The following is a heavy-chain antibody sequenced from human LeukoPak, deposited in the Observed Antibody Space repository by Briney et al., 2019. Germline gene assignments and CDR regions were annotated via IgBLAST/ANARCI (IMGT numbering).Heavy chain of an antibody. Sequence: ASVKVSCKVSGYTLTELSMHWVRQAPGKGLEWMGGFGPEDGETIYAQKFQGRVTMTEDTSTDTAYMELSSLRSEDTAVYYCATDTTGTTAGVDAFDIWGQGTMVTVSS. CDR1: GYTLTELS. V-gene: IGHV1-24*01. J-gene: IGHJ3*02. D-gene: IGHD1-1*01. CDR2: FGPEDGET. CDR3: ATDTTGTTAGVDAFDI.